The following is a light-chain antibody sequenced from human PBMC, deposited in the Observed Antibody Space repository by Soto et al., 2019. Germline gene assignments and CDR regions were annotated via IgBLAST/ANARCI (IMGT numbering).Light chain of an antibody. CDR2: AAS. CDR1: QSVSNN. J-gene: IGKJ4*01. V-gene: IGKV3-15*01. Sequence: EIVLTQSPGTLSLSPGDRATLSCRASQSVSNNLAWYQQKPGQAPRLLIYAASTRATGIPARFSASGSGTEFTLTISSLQSEDFAVYYCQQYNVWPTLGGGTKVDIK. CDR3: QQYNVWPT.